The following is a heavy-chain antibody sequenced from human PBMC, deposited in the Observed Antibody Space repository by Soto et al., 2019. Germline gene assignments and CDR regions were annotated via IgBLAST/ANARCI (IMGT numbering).Heavy chain of an antibody. CDR2: IYPGDSDT. D-gene: IGHD2-2*01. J-gene: IGHJ6*02. V-gene: IGHV5-51*01. Sequence: GESLKISCKGSGYSFTNYWIGWVRQMPGKGLEWMGIIYPGDSDTRYSPSFQGQVTISADKSISTAYLQWSSLKASDTAMYYCARVLSRLYYYYGMDVWGQGTTVTVSS. CDR3: ARVLSRLYYYYGMDV. CDR1: GYSFTNYW.